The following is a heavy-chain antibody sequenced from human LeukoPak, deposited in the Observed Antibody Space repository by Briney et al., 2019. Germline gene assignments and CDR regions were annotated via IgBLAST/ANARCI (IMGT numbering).Heavy chain of an antibody. J-gene: IGHJ6*03. CDR1: GGSISSYY. CDR3: ARADSGSSLRYYYYYMDV. V-gene: IGHV4-4*09. Sequence: SETLSLTCTVSGGSISSYYWSWIRQPPGKGLEWIGYIYTSGSTNYNPSLKSRVTISVDTSKNQFSLKLSSVTAADTAVYYCARADSGSSLRYYYYYMDVWGKGTTVTVSS. D-gene: IGHD6-6*01. CDR2: IYTSGST.